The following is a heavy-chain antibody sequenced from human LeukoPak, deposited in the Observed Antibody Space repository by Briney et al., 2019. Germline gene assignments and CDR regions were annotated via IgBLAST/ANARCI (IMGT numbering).Heavy chain of an antibody. CDR1: GYTFTSYG. Sequence: ASVKVSCKASGYTFTSYGISWVRQAPGQGLEWMGWISAYNGNTNYAKKLKGRITMTSDTSTSTAYMERRSLIYDDTAVYYCARGTILDSTQKVRKGEYITMVRGFHLDYFDYWGQGTLVTVSS. D-gene: IGHD3-10*01. CDR2: ISAYNGNT. CDR3: ARGTILDSTQKVRKGEYITMVRGFHLDYFDY. J-gene: IGHJ4*02. V-gene: IGHV1-18*01.